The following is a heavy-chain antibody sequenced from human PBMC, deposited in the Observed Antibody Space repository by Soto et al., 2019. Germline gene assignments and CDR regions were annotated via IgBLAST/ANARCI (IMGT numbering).Heavy chain of an antibody. V-gene: IGHV4-34*01. CDR1: GGSFSGYY. CDR3: ARVQKRYCSGGSCYSESHYYYYMDV. Sequence: SETLSLTCAVYGGSFSGYYWSWIRQPPGKGLEWIGEINHSGSTNYNPSLKSRVTISVDTSKNQFSLKLSSVTAADTAVYYCARVQKRYCSGGSCYSESHYYYYMDVWGKGTTVTVSS. D-gene: IGHD2-15*01. J-gene: IGHJ6*03. CDR2: INHSGST.